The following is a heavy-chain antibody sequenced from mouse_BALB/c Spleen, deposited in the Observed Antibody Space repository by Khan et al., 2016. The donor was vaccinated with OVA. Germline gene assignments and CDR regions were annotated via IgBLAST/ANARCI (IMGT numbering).Heavy chain of an antibody. CDR1: GYSITSGF. CDR3: ARSYGSWAMDY. V-gene: IGHV3-8*02. Sequence: EVQLVESGPSLVKPSQTLSLSCSVSGYSITSGFWNWIRKIPGNKFEYMGYVTYSGNTYYYPSLKSRISITPDTSKSKYYLQLNSVTTEDTATYFCARSYGSWAMDYWGQGTSVTVSA. D-gene: IGHD1-1*01. J-gene: IGHJ4*01. CDR2: VTYSGNT.